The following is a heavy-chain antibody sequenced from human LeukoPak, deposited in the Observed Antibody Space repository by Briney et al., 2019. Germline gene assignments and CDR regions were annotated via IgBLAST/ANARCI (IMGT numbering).Heavy chain of an antibody. CDR1: GFGVSDNS. CDR3: AKDRGDFP. Sequence: GGSLRLSCRASGFGVSDNSMSWVRQAPGKGLEWVSVLYSGGNTYYGDSVKGRFTISRHNSKNTLYLQMNSLKPEDTAVYYCAKDRGDFPWGQGTLVTVSS. J-gene: IGHJ5*02. D-gene: IGHD2-21*02. CDR2: LYSGGNT. V-gene: IGHV3-53*04.